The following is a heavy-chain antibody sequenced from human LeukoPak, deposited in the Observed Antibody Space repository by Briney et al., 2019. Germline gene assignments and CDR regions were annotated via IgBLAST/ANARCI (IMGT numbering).Heavy chain of an antibody. V-gene: IGHV3-21*01. CDR2: ISSSSSYI. J-gene: IGHJ6*03. Sequence: GGSLRLSCAASGFTFSSYSMNWVRQAPGKGLEWVSSISSSSSYIYYADSVKGRFTISRDNAKNSLYLQMNSLRAEDTAVYYCARSPGYSSGWYGTYYYYYYMDVWGKGTTVTVSS. CDR1: GFTFSSYS. D-gene: IGHD6-19*01. CDR3: ARSPGYSSGWYGTYYYYYYMDV.